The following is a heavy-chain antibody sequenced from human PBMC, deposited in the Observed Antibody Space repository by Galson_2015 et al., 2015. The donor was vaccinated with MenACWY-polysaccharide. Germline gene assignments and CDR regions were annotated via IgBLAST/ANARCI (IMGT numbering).Heavy chain of an antibody. CDR3: AHRRGPIAVAGTDFDY. CDR1: GFSLSTSGVG. D-gene: IGHD6-19*01. Sequence: ALVKPTQTLTLTCTFSGFSLSTSGVGVGWLRQPPGKALEWLALIYWDDDKRYSPSLKSRLTITKDTSKNQVVLTMTNMDPVDTATYYCAHRRGPIAVAGTDFDYWGQGTLVTVSS. V-gene: IGHV2-5*02. CDR2: IYWDDDK. J-gene: IGHJ4*02.